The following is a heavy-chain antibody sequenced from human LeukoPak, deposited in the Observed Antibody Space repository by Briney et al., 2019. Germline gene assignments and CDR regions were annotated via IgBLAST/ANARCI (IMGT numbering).Heavy chain of an antibody. CDR1: GFTFSSYG. V-gene: IGHV3-30*03. J-gene: IGHJ4*02. D-gene: IGHD2-15*01. CDR3: ARAPHHRGSVDY. Sequence: GGSLRLSCAASGFTFSSYGMHWVRQAPGKGLEWVAVISYDGSNKYYADSVKGRFTISRDNSKNTLYLQMNSLRAEDTAVYYCARAPHHRGSVDYWGQGTLVTVSS. CDR2: ISYDGSNK.